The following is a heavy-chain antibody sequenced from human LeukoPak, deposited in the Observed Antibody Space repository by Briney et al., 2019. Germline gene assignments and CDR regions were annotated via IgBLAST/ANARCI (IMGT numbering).Heavy chain of an antibody. Sequence: PGGSLRLSCAASGFTFSSYGMHWVRQAPGKGLEWVAFIRYDGSNKYYADSVKGRFTISRDNSKNTLYLQMNSLRAEDTAVYYCAKARFSQITIFGVPPGESLGFDYWGQGTLVTVSS. V-gene: IGHV3-30*02. CDR2: IRYDGSNK. CDR1: GFTFSSYG. D-gene: IGHD3-3*01. J-gene: IGHJ4*02. CDR3: AKARFSQITIFGVPPGESLGFDY.